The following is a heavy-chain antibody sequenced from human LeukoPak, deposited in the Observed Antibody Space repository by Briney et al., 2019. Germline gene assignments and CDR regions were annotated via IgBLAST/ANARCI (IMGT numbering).Heavy chain of an antibody. Sequence: GASVKVSCKASGYTFTDYYMHWVRQAAGQGLEWMGWVNPNSGGTNYAQKFQGRVTMTRDTSISTAYMELSRLTSDDTAVYYCAREDSSSWFDYWGQGTLVTVSS. CDR2: VNPNSGGT. V-gene: IGHV1-2*02. J-gene: IGHJ4*02. D-gene: IGHD3-22*01. CDR1: GYTFTDYY. CDR3: AREDSSSWFDY.